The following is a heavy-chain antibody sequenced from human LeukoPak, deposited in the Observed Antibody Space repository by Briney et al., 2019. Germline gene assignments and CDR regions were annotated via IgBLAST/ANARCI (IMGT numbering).Heavy chain of an antibody. CDR2: IRYDGSNK. CDR1: GFTFSSYG. J-gene: IGHJ4*02. Sequence: GGSLRLSCAASGFTFSSYGMSWVRQAPGKGLEWVAFIRYDGSNKYYADSVKGRFTISRDNSKNTLYLQMNSLRAEDTAVYYCAKGYSYGGQFGDYWGQGTLVTVSS. V-gene: IGHV3-30*02. D-gene: IGHD5-18*01. CDR3: AKGYSYGGQFGDY.